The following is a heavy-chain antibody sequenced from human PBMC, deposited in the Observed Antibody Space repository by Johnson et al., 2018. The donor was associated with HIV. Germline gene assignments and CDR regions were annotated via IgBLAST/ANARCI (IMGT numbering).Heavy chain of an antibody. CDR2: ISGSGGST. CDR3: AKDHNVITMIVGSDAFDI. Sequence: VQLVESGGGLVQPGGSLRLSCAASGFTFSSYAMSWVRQAPGKGLEWVSTISGSGGSTYYADSVKGRLTISSDNPKNTLYLQMNSLRAEDTAVYYCAKDHNVITMIVGSDAFDIWGQGTMVTVSS. D-gene: IGHD3-22*01. V-gene: IGHV3-23*04. J-gene: IGHJ3*02. CDR1: GFTFSSYA.